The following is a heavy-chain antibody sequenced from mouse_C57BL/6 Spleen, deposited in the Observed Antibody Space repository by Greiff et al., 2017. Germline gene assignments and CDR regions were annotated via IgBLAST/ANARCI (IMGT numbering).Heavy chain of an antibody. J-gene: IGHJ4*01. CDR2: IYPGDGDT. D-gene: IGHD1-1*01. Sequence: VKVEESGPELVKPGASVKISCKASGYAFSSSWMNWVKQRPGKGLEWIGRIYPGDGDTNYNGKFKGKATLTADKSSSTAYMQLSSLTSEDSAVYFCARGTVENAMDYWGQGTSVTVSS. CDR3: ARGTVENAMDY. V-gene: IGHV1-82*01. CDR1: GYAFSSSW.